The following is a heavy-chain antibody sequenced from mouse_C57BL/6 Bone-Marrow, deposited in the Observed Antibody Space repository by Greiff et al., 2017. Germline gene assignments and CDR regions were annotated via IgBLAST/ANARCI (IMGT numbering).Heavy chain of an antibody. D-gene: IGHD3-2*02. Sequence: EVKVVESGGGLVQPGGSLKLSCAASGFTFSDYYMYWVRQTPEKRLEWVAYISNGGGSTYYPDTVKGRFTISRDNAKNTLYLQMSRLKSEDTAMYYCARRFDSSGLFAYWGQGTLVTVSA. CDR2: ISNGGGST. V-gene: IGHV5-12*01. CDR1: GFTFSDYY. CDR3: ARRFDSSGLFAY. J-gene: IGHJ3*01.